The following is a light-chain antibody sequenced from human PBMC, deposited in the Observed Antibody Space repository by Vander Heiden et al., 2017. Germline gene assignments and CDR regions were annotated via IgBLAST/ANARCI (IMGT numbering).Light chain of an antibody. CDR1: SSNIGAGYD. Sequence: SVLTQPPSVSGAPGQRVTISCTGSSSNIGAGYDVHWYQQLPGTAPKLLIYGNSNRPSGVPDRFSGSKSGTSASPAITGLQAEDEADYYCQSYDSSLSLYVFGTGTKVTVL. J-gene: IGLJ1*01. CDR3: QSYDSSLSLYV. V-gene: IGLV1-40*01. CDR2: GNS.